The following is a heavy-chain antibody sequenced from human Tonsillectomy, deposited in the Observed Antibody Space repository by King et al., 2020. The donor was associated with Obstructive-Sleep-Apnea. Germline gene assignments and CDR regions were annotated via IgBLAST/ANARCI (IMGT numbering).Heavy chain of an antibody. CDR2: VWFDGINK. J-gene: IGHJ4*02. V-gene: IGHV3-33*06. D-gene: IGHD1-1*01. CDR1: GFTFSSRG. Sequence: VQLVESGGGVVQPGGSLRLSCAASGFTFSSRGMHWVRQAPGKGLEWVAVVWFDGINKYYGDSVKGRFTISRDNSKNTVYLQMNSLRAEDTAVYYCAKEGWNVLDHWGQGSLVTVSS. CDR3: AKEGWNVLDH.